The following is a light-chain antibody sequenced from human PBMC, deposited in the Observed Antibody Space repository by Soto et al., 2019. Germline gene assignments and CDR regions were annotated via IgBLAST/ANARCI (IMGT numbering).Light chain of an antibody. J-gene: IGKJ2*01. CDR3: QQYNKRPLT. Sequence: IIMTQSPANLSGSLGERATLSCRASQSVSTNLAWYHQKPGQAPRLLMYDASARATDIPPRISGSGSGTEFNLTISSLQSEDSAIYYCQQYNKRPLTFGQGTKLEIK. CDR1: QSVSTN. CDR2: DAS. V-gene: IGKV3-15*01.